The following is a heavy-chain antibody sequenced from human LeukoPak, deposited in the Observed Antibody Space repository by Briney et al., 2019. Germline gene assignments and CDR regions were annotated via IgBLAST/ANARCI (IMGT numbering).Heavy chain of an antibody. V-gene: IGHV4-61*02. CDR3: ARAYRPAARWWNGDYSGYAFDI. CDR1: GGSISSGSSY. Sequence: PSETLSFTCTVSGGSISSGSSYWSWIRQPAGKGLECIGRIYTSGSTNYNPSLKSRVTISVDTSKNQFSLKLSSVTAADTAVYYCARAYRPAARWWNGDYSGYAFDIWGQGTMVTVSS. CDR2: IYTSGST. J-gene: IGHJ3*02. D-gene: IGHD4-17*01.